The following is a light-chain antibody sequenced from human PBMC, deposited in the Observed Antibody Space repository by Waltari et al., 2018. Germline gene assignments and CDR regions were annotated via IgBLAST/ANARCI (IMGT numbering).Light chain of an antibody. CDR3: SSYTSSSTRV. Sequence: QSALTQPASVSGSPGQSITISCTGTSSDVGGYIYVSWYQQHPGKAPKLMIYEVSNRPSGVSNRFSCSKSGNTASLTISGLQAEDEADYYCSSYTSSSTRVFGGGTKLTVL. J-gene: IGLJ3*02. CDR1: SSDVGGYIY. V-gene: IGLV2-14*01. CDR2: EVS.